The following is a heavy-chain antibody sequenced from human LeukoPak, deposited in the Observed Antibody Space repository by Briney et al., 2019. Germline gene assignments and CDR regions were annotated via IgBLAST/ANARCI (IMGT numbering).Heavy chain of an antibody. CDR2: INPNDGDT. CDR1: GYTFTDYY. Sequence: ASVKVSCKASGYTFTDYYMHWVRQAPGQGFEWMGWINPNDGDTNYAQKFQGRVTMTRDTSISTAHMEVSRLRPDDTAVYYCARANFLYCSSTTCLFDYWGQGTLVTVSS. V-gene: IGHV1-2*02. J-gene: IGHJ4*02. D-gene: IGHD2-2*01. CDR3: ARANFLYCSSTTCLFDY.